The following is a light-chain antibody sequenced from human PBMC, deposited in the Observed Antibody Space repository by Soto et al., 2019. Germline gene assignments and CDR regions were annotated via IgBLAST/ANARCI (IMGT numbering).Light chain of an antibody. J-gene: IGLJ3*02. V-gene: IGLV4-69*01. CDR2: VNSDGSH. CDR3: QTWGTGIVV. CDR1: SGHSSYA. Sequence: QPVLTQSPSASASLGASVKLTCTLSSGHSSYAIAWHQQQPEKGPRYLMKVNSDGSHAKGDGIPDRFSGSSSGAERYLTISSLQSDDEADYYCQTWGTGIVVFGGGTKVTV.